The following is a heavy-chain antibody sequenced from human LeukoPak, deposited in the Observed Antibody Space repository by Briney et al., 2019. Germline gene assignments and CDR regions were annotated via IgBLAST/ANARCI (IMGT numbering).Heavy chain of an antibody. V-gene: IGHV3-23*01. CDR3: AKSVMITFGGVIGAFDI. CDR1: GFTFSSYA. CDR2: ISGSGGST. D-gene: IGHD3-16*02. Sequence: GGSLRLSCAASGFTFSSYAMSWVRQAPGKGLEWVSAISGSGGSTYYADSVKGRFTISRDNSKNTLYLQMNSLRAEDTAVYYCAKSVMITFGGVIGAFDIWGQGTMDTVSS. J-gene: IGHJ3*02.